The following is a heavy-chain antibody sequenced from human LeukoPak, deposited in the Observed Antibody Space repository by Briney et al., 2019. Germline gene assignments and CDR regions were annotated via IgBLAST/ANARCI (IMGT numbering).Heavy chain of an antibody. CDR2: IYYSGST. Sequence: SETLSLTCTVSGGSVSSGSYYWSWIRQPPGKGLEWIGYIYYSGSTNYNPSLKSRVTISVDTSKNQFSLKLSSVTAADSAVYYYARDSRGYLDYWGQGTLVTVSS. J-gene: IGHJ4*02. V-gene: IGHV4-61*01. CDR3: ARDSRGYLDY. CDR1: GGSVSSGSYY.